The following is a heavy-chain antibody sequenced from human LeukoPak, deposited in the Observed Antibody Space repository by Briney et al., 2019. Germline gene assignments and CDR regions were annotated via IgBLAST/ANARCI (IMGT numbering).Heavy chain of an antibody. D-gene: IGHD6-19*01. CDR1: GFTFDDYA. CDR3: ATEHGQPWLVLFAFDI. V-gene: IGHV3-9*01. Sequence: GRSLRLSCAASGFTFDDYAMHWVRQAPGKGLECVSCISWISGSIVYADCLKGRFTISRDNGKNSLYLQMNSLRAEDKALYYCATEHGQPWLVLFAFDIWGQGTMVTVSS. J-gene: IGHJ3*02. CDR2: ISWISGSI.